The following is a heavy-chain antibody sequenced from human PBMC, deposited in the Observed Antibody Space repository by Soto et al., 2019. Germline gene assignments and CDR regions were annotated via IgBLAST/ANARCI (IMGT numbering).Heavy chain of an antibody. J-gene: IGHJ6*02. D-gene: IGHD2-21*02. CDR3: AGILAYCGGDCYRYHYGMDV. CDR1: GGSFSGYY. V-gene: IGHV4-34*01. Sequence: SSETLSLTCAVYGGSFSGYYWSWIRQPPGKGLEWIGEINHSGSTNYNPSLKSRVTISVDTSKNQFSLKLSSVTAADTAVYYCAGILAYCGGDCYRYHYGMDVWGQGTTVTVSS. CDR2: INHSGST.